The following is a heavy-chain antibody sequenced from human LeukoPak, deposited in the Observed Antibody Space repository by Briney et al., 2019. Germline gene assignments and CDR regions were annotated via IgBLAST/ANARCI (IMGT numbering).Heavy chain of an antibody. Sequence: SETLSLTCAVYGGSFSGYYWSWIRQPPGKGLEWIGEINHSGSTNYNPSLKSRVTISVDTSKNQFSLKLSSVTAADTAVYYCARGGGYSGYDSGDDAFDIWGQGTMVTVSS. CDR2: INHSGST. J-gene: IGHJ3*02. V-gene: IGHV4-34*01. CDR1: GGSFSGYY. D-gene: IGHD5-12*01. CDR3: ARGGGYSGYDSGDDAFDI.